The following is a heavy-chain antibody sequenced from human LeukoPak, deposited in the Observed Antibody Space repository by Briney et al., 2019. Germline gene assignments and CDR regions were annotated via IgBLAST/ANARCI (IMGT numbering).Heavy chain of an antibody. CDR1: GGSFSGYY. D-gene: IGHD2-15*01. CDR2: INHSGST. CDR3: ARVGGYCSGGSCFRRNGHDAFDI. V-gene: IGHV4-34*01. J-gene: IGHJ3*02. Sequence: SETLSLTCAVYGGSFSGYYWSWIRQPPGKGLEWIGEINHSGSTNYNPSLKSRVTISVDTSKNQFSLKLSSVTTADTAVYYCARVGGYCSGGSCFRRNGHDAFDIWGQGTMVTVSS.